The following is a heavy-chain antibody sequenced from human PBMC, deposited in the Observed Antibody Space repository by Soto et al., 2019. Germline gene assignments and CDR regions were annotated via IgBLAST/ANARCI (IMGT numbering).Heavy chain of an antibody. CDR2: TYYRSKWYN. Sequence: SQTLSLTCAISGDSVSSNSVAWNWIRQSPSRGLEWLGRTYYRSKWYNDYGVTVKGRITINPDTSKNQFSLQLNSVTPEDTAVYYCARDFHDAFDIWGQGTMVTVSS. CDR3: ARDFHDAFDI. CDR1: GDSVSSNSVA. J-gene: IGHJ3*02. V-gene: IGHV6-1*01.